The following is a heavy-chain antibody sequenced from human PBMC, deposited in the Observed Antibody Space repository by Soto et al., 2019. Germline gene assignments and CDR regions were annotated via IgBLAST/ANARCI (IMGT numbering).Heavy chain of an antibody. CDR1: GFTFSSYG. CDR2: IWYDGSNK. D-gene: IGHD3-10*01. Sequence: GGSLRLSCAASGFTFSSYGMHWVRQAPGKGLEWVAVIWYDGSNKYYADSVKGRFTISRDNSKNTLYLQMNSLRAEDTAVYYCARDRNTMVRGVLGTLDYWGQGTLVTVSS. V-gene: IGHV3-33*01. CDR3: ARDRNTMVRGVLGTLDY. J-gene: IGHJ4*02.